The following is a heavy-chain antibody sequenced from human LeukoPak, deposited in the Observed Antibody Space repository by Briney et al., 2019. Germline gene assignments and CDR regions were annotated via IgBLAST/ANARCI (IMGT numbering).Heavy chain of an antibody. CDR1: GGSINGFY. CDR3: ARSSIAVAGNYFDY. Sequence: PSETLSLTCIVSGGSINGFYWSWIRQPPGKGLEWIGYIYYRGTTKYNPSLKSRVIISVDTSKNQFSLKLSSVTAADTAVYYCARSSIAVAGNYFDYWGQGTLVTVSS. D-gene: IGHD6-19*01. CDR2: IYYRGTT. J-gene: IGHJ4*02. V-gene: IGHV4-59*01.